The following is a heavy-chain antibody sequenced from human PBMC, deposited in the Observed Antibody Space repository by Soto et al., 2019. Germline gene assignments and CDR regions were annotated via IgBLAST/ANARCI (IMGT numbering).Heavy chain of an antibody. CDR2: ISPAGTNQ. CDR3: ARENSRISPRLFQH. J-gene: IGHJ1*01. Sequence: VGSLRLSCVASGFIFSDYAMHWARQAPGKGLEWVALISPAGTNQYYADSAKGRFTISRDNSKNTLYQQMNSLRPEDTGLYYCARENSRISPRLFQHWGHGTLVTVSS. CDR1: GFIFSDYA. V-gene: IGHV3-30-3*01. D-gene: IGHD6-6*01.